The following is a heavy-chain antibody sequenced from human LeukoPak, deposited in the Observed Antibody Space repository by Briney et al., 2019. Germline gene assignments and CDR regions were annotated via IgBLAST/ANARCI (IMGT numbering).Heavy chain of an antibody. Sequence: SETLSLTCTVSGGSISSYYWSWIRQPPGKGLEWIGYIYHSGSTNYNPSLKSRVTISVDTSKTQFSLKLSPVTAADTAVYYCARDPNWVFDLWGRGTLVTVSS. CDR1: GGSISSYY. D-gene: IGHD1-1*01. CDR3: ARDPNWVFDL. V-gene: IGHV4-59*01. J-gene: IGHJ2*01. CDR2: IYHSGST.